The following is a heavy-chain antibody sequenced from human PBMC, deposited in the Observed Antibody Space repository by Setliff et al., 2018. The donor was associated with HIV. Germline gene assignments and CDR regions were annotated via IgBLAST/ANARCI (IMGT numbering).Heavy chain of an antibody. V-gene: IGHV4-4*09. J-gene: IGHJ4*02. D-gene: IGHD6-13*01. CDR1: GGSISSFY. Sequence: PSETLSLTCTVSGGSISSFYWSWIRQPPGKGPEWIWYINSSGRTNYNPSLKGRVTISLDTSKNQFSLRLRSVTAADTAVYYCARGSLEDISSWYVWDYFDYWGQGTLVTVSS. CDR3: ARGSLEDISSWYVWDYFDY. CDR2: INSSGRT.